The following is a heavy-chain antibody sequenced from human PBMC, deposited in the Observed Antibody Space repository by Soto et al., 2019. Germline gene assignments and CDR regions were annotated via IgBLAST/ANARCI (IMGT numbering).Heavy chain of an antibody. Sequence: ASVKVSCKASGGTFSSYTISLVRQAPGQGLEWMGRIIPILGIANYAQKFQGRVTITADKSTSTAYMELSSLRSEDTAVYYCASEAGSSAIHYYYYMDVWGNGTTVTVSS. CDR1: GGTFSSYT. J-gene: IGHJ6*03. V-gene: IGHV1-69*02. D-gene: IGHD6-6*01. CDR2: IIPILGIA. CDR3: ASEAGSSAIHYYYYMDV.